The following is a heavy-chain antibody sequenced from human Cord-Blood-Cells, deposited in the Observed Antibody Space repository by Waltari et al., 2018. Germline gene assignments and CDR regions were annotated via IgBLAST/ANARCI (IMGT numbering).Heavy chain of an antibody. D-gene: IGHD7-27*01. J-gene: IGHJ3*02. CDR3: ARQVLGISGIGVAFDI. Sequence: QLQLQESGPGLVKPSETLSLTCTVSGGSISSSSYYWGWIRQPPGKGLEWIGSIYYSGSTYYSPSLNIRVTISVDTSKNQFSLKLSSVTAADTAVYSCARQVLGISGIGVAFDIWGQGTMVTVSS. CDR2: IYYSGST. CDR1: GGSISSSSYY. V-gene: IGHV4-39*01.